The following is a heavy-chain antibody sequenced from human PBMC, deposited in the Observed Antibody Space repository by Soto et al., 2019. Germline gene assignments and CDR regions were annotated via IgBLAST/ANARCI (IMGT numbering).Heavy chain of an antibody. CDR3: ARAGHYDFWSGYTEHHNWFDP. Sequence: GGSLRLSCAASGFTFSSYSMNWVRQAPGKGLEWVSYISSSSSTIYYADSVKGRFTISRDNAKNSLYLQMNSLRDEDTAVYYCARAGHYDFWSGYTEHHNWFDPWGQGTLVTVSS. V-gene: IGHV3-48*02. D-gene: IGHD3-3*01. J-gene: IGHJ5*02. CDR1: GFTFSSYS. CDR2: ISSSSSTI.